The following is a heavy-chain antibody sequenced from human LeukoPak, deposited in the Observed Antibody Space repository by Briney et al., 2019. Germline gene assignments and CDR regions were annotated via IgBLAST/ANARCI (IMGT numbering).Heavy chain of an antibody. V-gene: IGHV3-11*03. CDR1: GFTFSDYY. CDR2: ISSGSSYT. CDR3: ARKTGYSRGNAFDI. Sequence: GGSLRLSCAASGFTFSDYYMNWIRQAPGKGLEWVSYISSGSSYTNYADSVKGRFTNSRDNAKNALYLKMNSLRAEDTAVYYCARKTGYSRGNAFDIWGQGTTVTVSS. D-gene: IGHD3-9*01. J-gene: IGHJ3*02.